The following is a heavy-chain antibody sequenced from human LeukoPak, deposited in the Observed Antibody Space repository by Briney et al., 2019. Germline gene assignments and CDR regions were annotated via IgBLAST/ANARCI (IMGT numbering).Heavy chain of an antibody. Sequence: QTLSLTCAISGDSVSTNSAAWNWIRQSPSRGLEWLGRTYYRSKWYNDYAVSVKSRITINGDTSKNHFSLHLSSVTPEDTAVYYCARATDRYFDFWGQGTLVTVSS. CDR2: TYYRSKWYN. J-gene: IGHJ4*02. D-gene: IGHD1-1*01. V-gene: IGHV6-1*01. CDR3: ARATDRYFDF. CDR1: GDSVSTNSAA.